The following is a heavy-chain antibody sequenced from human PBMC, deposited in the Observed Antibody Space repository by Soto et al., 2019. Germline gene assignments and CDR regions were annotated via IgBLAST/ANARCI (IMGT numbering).Heavy chain of an antibody. CDR1: GGSISSYY. CDR3: AIHSSICYYFYMXV. CDR2: IYYSGST. D-gene: IGHD6-6*01. Sequence: PSETLSLTCTVSGGSISSYYWSWIRQPPGKGLEWIGYIYYSGSTNYNPSLKSRVTISVDTSKNQFSLKLSSVTAADTAVYYCAIHSSICYYFYMXVWGKVTTVTVSS. J-gene: IGHJ6*03. V-gene: IGHV4-59*08.